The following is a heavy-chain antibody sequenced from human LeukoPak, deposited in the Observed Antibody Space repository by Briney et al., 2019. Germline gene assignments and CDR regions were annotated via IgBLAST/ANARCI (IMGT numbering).Heavy chain of an antibody. Sequence: ASVKVSCKASGYTFTGYYMHWVRQAPGQGLEWMGWINPNSGGTNYAQKFQGRVTMTRNTSISTAYMELSSLRSEDTAVYYCARGRGRWLQYVGYWGQGTLVTVSS. CDR2: INPNSGGT. D-gene: IGHD5-24*01. CDR1: GYTFTGYY. V-gene: IGHV1-2*02. J-gene: IGHJ4*02. CDR3: ARGRGRWLQYVGY.